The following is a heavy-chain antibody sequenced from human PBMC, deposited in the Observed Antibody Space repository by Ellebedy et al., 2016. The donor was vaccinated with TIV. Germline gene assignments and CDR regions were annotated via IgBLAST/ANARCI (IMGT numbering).Heavy chain of an antibody. D-gene: IGHD5-24*01. CDR2: MTDSGST. CDR1: GGSITSYY. Sequence: MPSETLSLTCTVSGGSITSYYWSWIRQPPGKGLEWIGYMTDSGSTNYNPSLKSRVTISLHPSRKQFSLKLSSVTAADTATYFCARDIDGYNYLDSWGQGTLVTVSS. J-gene: IGHJ4*02. V-gene: IGHV4-59*01. CDR3: ARDIDGYNYLDS.